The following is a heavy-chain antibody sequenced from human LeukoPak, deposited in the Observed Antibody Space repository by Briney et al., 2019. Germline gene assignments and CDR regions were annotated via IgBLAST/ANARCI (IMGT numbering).Heavy chain of an antibody. CDR3: AKTNAPYSSSWDNSPGAFDI. J-gene: IGHJ3*02. V-gene: IGHV3-23*01. CDR1: GFTFSSYG. Sequence: EGSLRLSCAASGFTFSSYGLSWVRQAPGKGLEWVSSLSGSGSRTYYADSVKGRFTASRDNSKNTLYLQMSSLRAEDTAVYYCAKTNAPYSSSWDNSPGAFDIWGQGTMVTVSS. CDR2: LSGSGSRT. D-gene: IGHD6-13*01.